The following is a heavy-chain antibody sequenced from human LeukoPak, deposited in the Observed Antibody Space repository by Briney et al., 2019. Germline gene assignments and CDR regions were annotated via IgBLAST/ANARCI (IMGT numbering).Heavy chain of an antibody. D-gene: IGHD3-22*01. CDR3: ARDCGYYDSSGYHRIAFDI. J-gene: IGHJ3*02. Sequence: ASVTVSCKASGYTFTGYYMHWVRQAPGQGLEWMGWINPNSGGTNYAQKFQGRVTMTRDTSISTAYMGLSRLRSDDTAVYYCARDCGYYDSSGYHRIAFDIWGQGTMVTVSS. V-gene: IGHV1-2*02. CDR1: GYTFTGYY. CDR2: INPNSGGT.